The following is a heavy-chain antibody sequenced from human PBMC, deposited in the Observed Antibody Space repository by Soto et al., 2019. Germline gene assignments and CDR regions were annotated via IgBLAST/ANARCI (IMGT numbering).Heavy chain of an antibody. Sequence: PGGSLGLCCAASGFTFRSYDMHWVRQATGKGLEWVSAIGTAGDTYYPGSVKGRFTISRENAKNSLYLQMNSLRAGDTAVYYCARGLEGCCSSTSCYVGYMDVWGKGTTVTVSS. CDR3: ARGLEGCCSSTSCYVGYMDV. CDR1: GFTFRSYD. J-gene: IGHJ6*03. D-gene: IGHD2-2*01. CDR2: IGTAGDT. V-gene: IGHV3-13*01.